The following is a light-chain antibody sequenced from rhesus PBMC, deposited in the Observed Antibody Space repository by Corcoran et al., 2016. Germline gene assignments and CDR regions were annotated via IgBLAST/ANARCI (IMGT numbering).Light chain of an antibody. J-gene: IGKJ1*01. CDR1: QDISTW. Sequence: DIQLTQSPSSLSASVGDRVTITCRASQDISTWLAWYQQQPGKAPTLLIYRASNLERGVPSRFSGSGSGTEFTRTISSLKPEEIATYYGQHHDNSPPTFGQGTKVEIK. CDR3: QHHDNSPPT. CDR2: RAS. V-gene: IGKV1-69*01.